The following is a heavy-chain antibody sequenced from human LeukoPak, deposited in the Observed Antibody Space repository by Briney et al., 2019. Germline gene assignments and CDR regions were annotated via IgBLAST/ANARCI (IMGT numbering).Heavy chain of an antibody. CDR3: LSGPGH. V-gene: IGHV3-7*01. CDR1: GFIFRNYW. Sequence: GGSLRLSCAAAGFIFRNYWMGWVRQAPGKGLEWVANINEDGSEKYYVDSVKGRFTISRDNAKNSLYLKMNILRAEDTAVFFCLSGPGHWGQGTLVTVSS. J-gene: IGHJ4*02. CDR2: INEDGSEK.